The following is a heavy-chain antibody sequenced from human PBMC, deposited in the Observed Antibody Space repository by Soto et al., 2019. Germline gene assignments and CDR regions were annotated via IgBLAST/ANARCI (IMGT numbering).Heavy chain of an antibody. V-gene: IGHV1-18*04. CDR3: ARASLTIFGAPYGMDV. J-gene: IGHJ6*02. CDR2: ISGYNGDT. CDR1: GYPFTRYS. D-gene: IGHD3-3*01. Sequence: GASVKVSCKASGYPFTRYSIRWVRQAPGQGLEWMGWISGYNGDTEYSKNFQGRLTVTIDTSTTTASMELRSLRSDDTAVYYCARASLTIFGAPYGMDVWGQGTSVTVSS.